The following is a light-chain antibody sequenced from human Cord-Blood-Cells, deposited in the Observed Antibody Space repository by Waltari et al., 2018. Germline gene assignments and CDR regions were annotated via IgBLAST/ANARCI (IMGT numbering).Light chain of an antibody. CDR2: QDS. CDR1: KLGDKY. CDR3: QAWDSSTVV. V-gene: IGLV3-1*01. J-gene: IGLJ2*01. Sequence: SYELTQPPSVSVSPGQTASITCSGEKLGDKYACWYQQKPGQSPVLVIYQDSKGPSGSPDRFSGSNYGKTATLTIGGAQAMDEADYYCQAWDSSTVVFGGGTKLTVL.